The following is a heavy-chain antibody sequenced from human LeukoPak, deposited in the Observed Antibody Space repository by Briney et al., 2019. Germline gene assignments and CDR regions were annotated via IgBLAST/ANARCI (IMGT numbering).Heavy chain of an antibody. CDR3: ARDNDSRDPPHFDY. Sequence: ASVKVSCKASGYTFTSYGISWVRQAPGQGLEWMGWISAYNGNTNYAQKLQGRVTMTTDTSTSKDYMELRSLRSDDTAVYYCARDNDSRDPPHFDYWGQGTLVTVSS. CDR2: ISAYNGNT. D-gene: IGHD3-16*01. CDR1: GYTFTSYG. J-gene: IGHJ4*02. V-gene: IGHV1-18*01.